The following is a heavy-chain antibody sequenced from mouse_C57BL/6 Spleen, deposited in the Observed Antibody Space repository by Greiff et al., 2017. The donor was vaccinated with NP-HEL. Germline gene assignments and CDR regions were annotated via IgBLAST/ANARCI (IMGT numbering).Heavy chain of an antibody. CDR3: TRGLPYYFDY. V-gene: IGHV1-15*01. J-gene: IGHJ2*01. Sequence: QVQLKESGAELVRPGASVTLSCKASGYTFTDYEMHWVKQTPVHGLEWIGAIDPETGGTAYNQKFKGKAILTADKSSSTAYMELRSLTSEDSAVYYCTRGLPYYFDYWGQGTTLTVSS. CDR1: GYTFTDYE. CDR2: IDPETGGT. D-gene: IGHD5-5*01.